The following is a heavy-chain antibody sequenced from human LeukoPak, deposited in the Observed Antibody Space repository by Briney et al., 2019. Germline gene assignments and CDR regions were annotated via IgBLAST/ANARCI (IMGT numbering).Heavy chain of an antibody. V-gene: IGHV1-8*01. CDR2: MNPNSGNT. CDR1: GYTFTSYD. J-gene: IGHJ3*02. Sequence: ASVKVSCKASGYTFTSYDINWVRQATGQGLEWMGWMNPNSGNTGYAQKCQGRVTMTRNTSISTAYMELSSLRSEDTAVYYCASFYYDSSGYYSAFDIWGQGTMVTVSS. D-gene: IGHD3-22*01. CDR3: ASFYYDSSGYYSAFDI.